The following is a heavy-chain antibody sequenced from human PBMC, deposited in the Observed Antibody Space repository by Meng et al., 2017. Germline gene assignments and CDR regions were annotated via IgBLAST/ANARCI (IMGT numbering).Heavy chain of an antibody. CDR3: ARDGHVGYFDY. V-gene: IGHV4-59*01. J-gene: IGHJ4*02. CDR1: GGSTSSYY. CDR2: IYYSGST. Sequence: SETLSPTCTVSGGSTSSYYWSWIRQPPAKGLEWIGYIYYSGSTNYNPSLKSRVTISVDTSKNQFSLKLSSVTAADPAVYYCARDGHVGYFDYWGQGTLVTVSS.